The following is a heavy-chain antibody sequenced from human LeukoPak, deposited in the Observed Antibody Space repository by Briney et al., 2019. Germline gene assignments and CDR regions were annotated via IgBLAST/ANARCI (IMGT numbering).Heavy chain of an antibody. CDR3: ARDAGTARPFDY. Sequence: GGSLRLSCAASGFTFSSTGMSWVRQAPGKGLYWVSTISGSGDNTHYAESVRGRFTISRDNSKNTMYLEMNSLRAEDTAIYYCARDAGTARPFDYWGQGALITVSS. CDR2: ISGSGDNT. D-gene: IGHD2-21*02. J-gene: IGHJ4*02. CDR1: GFTFSSTG. V-gene: IGHV3-23*01.